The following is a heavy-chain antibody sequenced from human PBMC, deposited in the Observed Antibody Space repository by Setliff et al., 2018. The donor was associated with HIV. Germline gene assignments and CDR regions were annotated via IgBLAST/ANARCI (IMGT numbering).Heavy chain of an antibody. J-gene: IGHJ4*02. V-gene: IGHV1-69*11. CDR2: IIPLHDRT. CDR1: GDTFSNNA. D-gene: IGHD3-22*01. CDR3: ARGGGSNGYFFDS. Sequence: SVKVSCKASGDTFSNNAITWVRQAPGHGLEWMGKIIPLHDRTHYVQKFQGRVTFSADEATTTAYMALRSLTYEDAAVYYCARGGGSNGYFFDSWGQGTLVTVSS.